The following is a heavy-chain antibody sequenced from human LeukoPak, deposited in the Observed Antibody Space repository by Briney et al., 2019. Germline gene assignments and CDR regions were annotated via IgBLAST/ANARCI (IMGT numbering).Heavy chain of an antibody. CDR1: GGSISSGDYY. D-gene: IGHD2-15*01. V-gene: IGHV4-30-4*01. J-gene: IGHJ5*02. Sequence: SETLSLTCTVSGGSISSGDYYWSWIRQPPGKGLEWIGYIYYSGSTYYNPSLKSRVTISEDTSKNQFSLKLSSVTAADTAVYYCAREVVAASNWFDPWGQGTLVTVSS. CDR3: AREVVAASNWFDP. CDR2: IYYSGST.